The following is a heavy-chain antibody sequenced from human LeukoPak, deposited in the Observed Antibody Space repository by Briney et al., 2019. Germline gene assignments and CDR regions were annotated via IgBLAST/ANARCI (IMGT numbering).Heavy chain of an antibody. Sequence: GGSLRLSCAASGFTLSSYGMHWVRQAPGKGLEWVAVMSYDGSNKYYADSVKGRFTISRDNSKNTLYLQMNSLRAGDTAVYYCAKDLGGIDYYGMDVWGQGTTVTVSS. J-gene: IGHJ6*02. CDR3: AKDLGGIDYYGMDV. CDR1: GFTLSSYG. CDR2: MSYDGSNK. V-gene: IGHV3-30*18. D-gene: IGHD1-14*01.